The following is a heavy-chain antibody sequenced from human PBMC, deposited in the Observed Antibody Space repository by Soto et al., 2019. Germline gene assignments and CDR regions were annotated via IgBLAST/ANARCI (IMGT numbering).Heavy chain of an antibody. CDR2: IYYSGST. CDR3: ARHEAPSGWYFDY. CDR1: VGSISSSSYY. J-gene: IGHJ4*02. D-gene: IGHD6-19*01. V-gene: IGHV4-39*01. Sequence: SETLSLTCTVSVGSISSSSYYWGWIRQPPGKGLEWIGSIYYSGSTYYNPSLKSRVTISVDTSKNQFSLKLSSVTAADTAVYYCARHEAPSGWYFDYWGQGTLVTVSS.